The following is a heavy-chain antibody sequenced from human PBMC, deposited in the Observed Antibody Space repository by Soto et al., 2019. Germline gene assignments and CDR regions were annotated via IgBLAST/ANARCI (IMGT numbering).Heavy chain of an antibody. V-gene: IGHV4-4*02. J-gene: IGHJ4*02. D-gene: IGHD1-26*01. Sequence: PSETLSLTCAVSGGSISSSNWWSWVRQPPGKGLEWIGEIYHSGSTDYNPSLKSRVTIPVDKSKNQFSLKLSSVTAADTAVYYCARERSGSYPAGYWGQGTLVTVSS. CDR2: IYHSGST. CDR3: ARERSGSYPAGY. CDR1: GGSISSSNW.